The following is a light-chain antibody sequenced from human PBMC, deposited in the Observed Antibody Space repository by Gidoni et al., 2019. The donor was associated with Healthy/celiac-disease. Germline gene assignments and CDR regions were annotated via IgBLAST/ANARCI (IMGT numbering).Light chain of an antibody. J-gene: IGLJ1*01. Sequence: SYVLTQPPSVSVSPGKTARITCGGNNIGRKSVHWYQQTPGQAPVLVVYDDSERPSGIPERFSGSNSGNTATLTISRVEAGEEADYYCQVWDSSSDHPYVFGTGTKVTVL. CDR2: DDS. CDR1: NIGRKS. CDR3: QVWDSSSDHPYV. V-gene: IGLV3-21*03.